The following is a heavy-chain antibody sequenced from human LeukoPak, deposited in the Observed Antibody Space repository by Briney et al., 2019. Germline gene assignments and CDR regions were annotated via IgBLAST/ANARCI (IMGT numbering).Heavy chain of an antibody. CDR1: GYTLTELS. CDR2: FDPEDGET. Sequence: GASVKVSCKVSGYTLTELSMHWVRQAPGKGLEWMGGFDPEDGETIYAQKFQGRVTMTEDTSTDTAYMELSSLRSEDTAVYYCATSAINVDIVATETGRALDDSWFDPWGQGTLVTVSS. D-gene: IGHD5-12*01. V-gene: IGHV1-24*01. J-gene: IGHJ5*02. CDR3: ATSAINVDIVATETGRALDDSWFDP.